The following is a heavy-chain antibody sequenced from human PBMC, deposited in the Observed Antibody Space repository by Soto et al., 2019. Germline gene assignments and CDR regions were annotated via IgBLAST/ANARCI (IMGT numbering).Heavy chain of an antibody. CDR1: GGSISTGGHY. V-gene: IGHV4-31*03. D-gene: IGHD1-26*01. CDR2: IYHRGTT. J-gene: IGHJ5*02. CDR3: ARDSTVIVGANSGFDP. Sequence: LSLTCTVSGGSISTGGHYWNWIRQYPGKGLDWIGYIYHRGTTSYSPSLKSRVTISIDTSKNQFSLKLTSVTAADTAVYYCARDSTVIVGANSGFDPWGQGTLVTVSS.